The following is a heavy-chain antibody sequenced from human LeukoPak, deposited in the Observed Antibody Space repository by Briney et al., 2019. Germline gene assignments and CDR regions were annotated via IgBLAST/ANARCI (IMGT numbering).Heavy chain of an antibody. J-gene: IGHJ4*02. CDR2: ISYDGNDE. Sequence: GGSLRLSCAASGFTFSNYAMHWVRQAPGKGLEWVAIISYDGNDEYYTDSVKGRFTISRDKSKNTLYLQMNSLRAEDAAVYYCARDRDTAMGLWGQGTLVTVSS. CDR1: GFTFSNYA. D-gene: IGHD5-18*01. V-gene: IGHV3-30-3*01. CDR3: ARDRDTAMGL.